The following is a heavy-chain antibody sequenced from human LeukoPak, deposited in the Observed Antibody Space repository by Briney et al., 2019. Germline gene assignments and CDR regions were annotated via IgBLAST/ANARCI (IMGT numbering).Heavy chain of an antibody. CDR3: ARHLAVAGSGYYYYMDG. CDR1: GGSMNSYY. J-gene: IGHJ6*03. Sequence: SETLSLTCTVSGGSMNSYYWTWVPQSAGEGLEWLGRIDSSGSIKYNSCLKNRLRMAVDTSQNQFSLTLTSVTAADTAVYFCARHLAVAGSGYYYYMDGWGKGTTVTVSS. CDR2: IDSSGSI. D-gene: IGHD6-19*01. V-gene: IGHV4-4*07.